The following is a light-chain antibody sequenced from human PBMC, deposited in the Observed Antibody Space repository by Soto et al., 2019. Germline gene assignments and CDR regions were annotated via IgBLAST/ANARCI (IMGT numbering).Light chain of an antibody. Sequence: DIVMTQSPDSLAVSLGERATINCKSSQTVLYSNNKNYLAWCQQRPGQAPRLLIYGASTRAAGIPDRFSGSGSGTDFTLTITRLEPEDSAVYFCQQYTGPPTTFGQGTRLEIK. CDR2: GAS. CDR3: QQYTGPPTT. V-gene: IGKV4-1*01. CDR1: QTVLYSNNKNY. J-gene: IGKJ5*01.